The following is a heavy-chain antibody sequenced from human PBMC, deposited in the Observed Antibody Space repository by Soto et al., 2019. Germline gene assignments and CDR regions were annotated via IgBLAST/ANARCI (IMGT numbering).Heavy chain of an antibody. CDR2: ISYSGETK. CDR1: GLTFTKYS. CDR3: VRGVVVVVGSTAENFDH. D-gene: IGHD2-15*01. V-gene: IGHV3-48*02. J-gene: IGHJ4*02. Sequence: GGSLRLSCVTSGLTFTKYSMNWVRQAPGKGLEWVSYISYSGETKYYADSLKGRYAISRDDAKNSVYLQMNSPRDEDTAFYYCVRGVVVVVGSTAENFDHCGQGTLVIAPQ.